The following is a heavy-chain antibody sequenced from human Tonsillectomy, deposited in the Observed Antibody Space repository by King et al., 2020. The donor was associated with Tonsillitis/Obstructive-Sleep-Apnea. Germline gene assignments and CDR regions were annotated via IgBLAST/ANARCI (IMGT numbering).Heavy chain of an antibody. CDR3: ARHIVRISIFGVFIENLDY. J-gene: IGHJ4*02. CDR1: GGSISSSSYY. Sequence: QLQESGPGLVKPSETLSLTCTVSGGSISSSSYYWGWIRQPPGKGLEWIGSIYYSGSTYYNTSLKSRVTISVDTSKNQFTLKLSSVTAADTAVYYCARHIVRISIFGVFIENLDYCGQGTLVTVSS. D-gene: IGHD3-3*01. CDR2: IYYSGST. V-gene: IGHV4-39*01.